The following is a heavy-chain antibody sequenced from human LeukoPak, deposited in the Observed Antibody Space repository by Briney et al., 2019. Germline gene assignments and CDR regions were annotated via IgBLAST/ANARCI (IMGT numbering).Heavy chain of an antibody. Sequence: PSETLSLTCTVSGYSISSGYYWGWIRQPPGKGLEWIGSIYHSGSTYYNPSLKSRVTISVDTSKNQFSLKLSSVTAADTAVYYCARDLSDTAMDTRWDDYWGQGTLVTVSS. CDR2: IYHSGST. D-gene: IGHD5-18*01. V-gene: IGHV4-38-2*02. J-gene: IGHJ4*02. CDR1: GYSISSGYY. CDR3: ARDLSDTAMDTRWDDY.